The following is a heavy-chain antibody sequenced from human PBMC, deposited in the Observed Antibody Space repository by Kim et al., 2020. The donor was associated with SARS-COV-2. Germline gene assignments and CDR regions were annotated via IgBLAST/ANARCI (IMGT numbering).Heavy chain of an antibody. D-gene: IGHD3-22*01. Sequence: GGSLRLSCAASGFTVSSNYMSWVRQAPGKGLEWVSVIYSGGSTYYADSVKGRFTISRHNSKNTLYLQMNSLRAEDTAVYYCARAFSRYYDSSFEVSYGMDVWGQGTTVTVSS. J-gene: IGHJ6*02. CDR1: GFTVSSNY. V-gene: IGHV3-53*04. CDR3: ARAFSRYYDSSFEVSYGMDV. CDR2: IYSGGST.